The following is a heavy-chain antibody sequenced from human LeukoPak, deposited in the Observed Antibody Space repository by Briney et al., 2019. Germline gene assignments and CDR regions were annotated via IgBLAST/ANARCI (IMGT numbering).Heavy chain of an antibody. D-gene: IGHD5-12*01. J-gene: IGHJ4*02. V-gene: IGHV1-69*13. CDR2: IIPIFGTA. Sequence: ASVKVACKASGGTFSSYAISWVRQAPGQGLESRGGIIPIFGTANYAQKFQGRVTITADESTSTAYMELSSLRSEDTAVYYCARSLWVARPIGARLFDYWGQGTLVTVSS. CDR3: ARSLWVARPIGARLFDY. CDR1: GGTFSSYA.